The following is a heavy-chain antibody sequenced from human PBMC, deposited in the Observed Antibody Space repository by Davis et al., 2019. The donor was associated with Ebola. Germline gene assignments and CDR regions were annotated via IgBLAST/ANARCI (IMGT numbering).Heavy chain of an antibody. D-gene: IGHD2-15*01. V-gene: IGHV1-2*06. CDR1: GYTFTGYY. CDR3: AREGGVD. J-gene: IGHJ4*02. CDR2: ISPNSGGI. Sequence: AASVKVSCKASGYTFTGYYMHWVRQAPGQGLEWMGRISPNSGGINYAQKFQGRVTVTRDTSISTVYMELSRLRSDDTAVYYCAREGGVDWGQGTLVTVSS.